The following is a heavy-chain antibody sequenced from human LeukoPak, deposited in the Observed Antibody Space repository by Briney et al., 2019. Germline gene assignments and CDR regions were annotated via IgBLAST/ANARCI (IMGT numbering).Heavy chain of an antibody. Sequence: GGSLRLSCAASGFTFSSYWMSWVRQAPGKGLEWVSVIYSGGSTYYADSVKGRFTISRDNSKNTLYLQMNSLRAEDTAVYYCARGVILDYWGQGTLVTVSS. J-gene: IGHJ4*02. CDR3: ARGVILDY. D-gene: IGHD3-10*01. CDR2: IYSGGST. V-gene: IGHV3-66*01. CDR1: GFTFSSYW.